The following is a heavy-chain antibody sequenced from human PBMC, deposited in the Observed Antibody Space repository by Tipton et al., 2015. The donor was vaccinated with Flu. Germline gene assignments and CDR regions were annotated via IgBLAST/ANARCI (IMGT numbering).Heavy chain of an antibody. CDR2: IYPGDSET. CDR3: ARLTYYDTVGYYSGAFDY. V-gene: IGHV5-51*01. J-gene: IGHJ4*02. D-gene: IGHD3-22*01. Sequence: QLVQSGAEVKKPGESLKISCKTSGYSFTSYWIAWVRQRPGKRLEWMGIIYPGDSETTYSPSFQGQVSISADKSIRTAYLQWSTLKASDSAMYFCARLTYYDTVGYYSGAFDYWGQGTLATVYS. CDR1: GYSFTSYW.